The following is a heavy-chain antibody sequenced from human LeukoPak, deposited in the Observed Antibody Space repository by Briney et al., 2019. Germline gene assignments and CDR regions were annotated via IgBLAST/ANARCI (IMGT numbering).Heavy chain of an antibody. Sequence: SVKLSRKASGATFSSYAISWVRQAPGQGLEWMGRIIPILGIENYAQKFQGRATITAEKSTSTAYMELSSLRSEDAAVYYCARGPISSSWNLLDYWGQGTLVTVSS. J-gene: IGHJ4*02. CDR1: GATFSSYA. D-gene: IGHD6-13*01. CDR3: ARGPISSSWNLLDY. V-gene: IGHV1-69*04. CDR2: IIPILGIE.